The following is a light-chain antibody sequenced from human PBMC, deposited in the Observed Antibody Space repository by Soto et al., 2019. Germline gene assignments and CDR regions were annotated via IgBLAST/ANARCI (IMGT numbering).Light chain of an antibody. Sequence: QSVLTQPPSASGTPGQLITISCSGTTSNIESHTVNWYQQVPGTAPKLLINTNNQRPSGVPDRFSGSKSGASASLAINGLQSEDEATYYCASWDDSRKGVFGTGTKVTVL. V-gene: IGLV1-44*01. CDR1: TSNIESHT. J-gene: IGLJ1*01. CDR2: TNN. CDR3: ASWDDSRKGV.